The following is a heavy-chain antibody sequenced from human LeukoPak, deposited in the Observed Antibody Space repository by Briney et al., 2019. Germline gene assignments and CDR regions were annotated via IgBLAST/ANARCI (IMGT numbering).Heavy chain of an antibody. CDR1: GHTFTGYY. V-gene: IGHV1-2*06. J-gene: IGHJ4*02. CDR3: ARDPHYDSSGYDY. D-gene: IGHD3-22*01. CDR2: INPNSGGT. Sequence: GASVKVSCKASGHTFTGYYMHWVRQAPGQGLEWMGRINPNSGGTNYAQKFQGRVTMTRDTSISTAYMELSRLRSDDTAVYYCARDPHYDSSGYDYWGQGTLVTVSS.